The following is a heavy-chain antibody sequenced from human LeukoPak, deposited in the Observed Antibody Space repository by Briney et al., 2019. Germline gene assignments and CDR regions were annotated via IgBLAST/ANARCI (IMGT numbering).Heavy chain of an antibody. J-gene: IGHJ4*02. CDR2: MNPNSGNI. V-gene: IGHV1-8*01. CDR3: ARGRRMITFGGVIVIGTQDFDY. CDR1: GYTFTSYD. Sequence: ASVTVSCKASGYTFTSYDINWVRQATGQGLEWMGWMNPNSGNIGYAQKFQGRVTMTRNTSISTAYMELSSLRSEDTAVYYCARGRRMITFGGVIVIGTQDFDYWGQGTLVTVSS. D-gene: IGHD3-16*02.